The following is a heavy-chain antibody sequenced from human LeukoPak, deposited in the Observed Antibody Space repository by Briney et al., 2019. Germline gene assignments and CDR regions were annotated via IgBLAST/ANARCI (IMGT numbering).Heavy chain of an antibody. D-gene: IGHD6-19*01. CDR3: AGGYSSGWIYYYYYGMDV. J-gene: IGHJ6*02. V-gene: IGHV3-48*01. CDR1: GFTFSSYS. CDR2: ISSSSSTI. Sequence: GGSLRPSCAASGFTFSSYSMNWVRQAPGKGLEWVSYISSSSSTIYYADSVKGRFTISRDNAKNSLYLQMNSLRAEDTAVYYCAGGYSSGWIYYYYYGMDVWGQGTTVTVSS.